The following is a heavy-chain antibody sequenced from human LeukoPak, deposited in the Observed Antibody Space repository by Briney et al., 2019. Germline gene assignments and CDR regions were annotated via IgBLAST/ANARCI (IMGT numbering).Heavy chain of an antibody. D-gene: IGHD2-15*01. V-gene: IGHV4-4*07. Sequence: PSETLSLTCTVSGGSISSYYWSWIRQPAGKGLEWIGRIYTSGSTNYNPSLKSRVTMSVDTSKNQFSLKLSSVTAADTAVYYCARDDVGYCSGGSCYYFDYWGQGTLVTVSS. CDR2: IYTSGST. J-gene: IGHJ4*02. CDR3: ARDDVGYCSGGSCYYFDY. CDR1: GGSISSYY.